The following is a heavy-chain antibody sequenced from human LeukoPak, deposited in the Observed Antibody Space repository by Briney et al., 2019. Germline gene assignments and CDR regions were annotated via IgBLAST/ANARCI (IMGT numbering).Heavy chain of an antibody. J-gene: IGHJ4*02. Sequence: PGRSLRLSCAASGFTFSNYDMHWVRQAPGKGLEWVAVISYDGSNKYSADSVKGRFTISRDNSKNTLYLEMNSLKTEDTAVYYCTTDRGYYFDYWGQGTLVTVSS. CDR3: TTDRGYYFDY. CDR1: GFTFSNYD. CDR2: ISYDGSNK. D-gene: IGHD3-16*01. V-gene: IGHV3-30*03.